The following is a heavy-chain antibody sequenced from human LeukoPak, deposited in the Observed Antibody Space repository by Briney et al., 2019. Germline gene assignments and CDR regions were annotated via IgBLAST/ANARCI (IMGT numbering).Heavy chain of an antibody. CDR3: ARENTIFGVDY. V-gene: IGHV1-2*06. D-gene: IGHD3-3*01. Sequence: GASVKVSCKASGYTFTGYYMHWVRQAPGQGLEWMGRNNSNSGGTNYAQKFQGRVTMTRDTSISTAYMELSSLISDDTAVYYCARENTIFGVDYWGQGTLVTVSS. J-gene: IGHJ4*02. CDR1: GYTFTGYY. CDR2: NNSNSGGT.